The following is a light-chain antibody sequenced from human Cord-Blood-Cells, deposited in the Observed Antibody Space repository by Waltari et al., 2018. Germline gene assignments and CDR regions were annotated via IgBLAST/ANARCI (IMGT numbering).Light chain of an antibody. J-gene: IGKJ1*01. V-gene: IGKV3-15*01. Sequence: ILMTQSPATLSLSPGARSTLSRRASQRVSSNLVWYQQKPGQAPRLLIYGASTRATGIPARFSGSGSGTEFTLTISSLQSEDFAVYYCQQYNNWPRTFGQGTKVEIK. CDR2: GAS. CDR1: QRVSSN. CDR3: QQYNNWPRT.